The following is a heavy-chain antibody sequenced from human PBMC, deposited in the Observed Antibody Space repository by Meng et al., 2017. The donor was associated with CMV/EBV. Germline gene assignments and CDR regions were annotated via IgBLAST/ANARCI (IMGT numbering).Heavy chain of an antibody. CDR2: IYYSGST. J-gene: IGHJ6*02. V-gene: IGHV4-59*01. CDR3: ARDRVVTRYYYYGMDV. CDR1: GGSISSYY. D-gene: IGHD4-23*01. Sequence: ESLKISCTVSGGSISSYYWSWIRQPPGKGLEWIGYIYYSGSTNYNPSLKSRVTTSVDTSKNQFSLKLSSVTAADTAVYYCARDRVVTRYYYYGMDVWGQGTTVTVSS.